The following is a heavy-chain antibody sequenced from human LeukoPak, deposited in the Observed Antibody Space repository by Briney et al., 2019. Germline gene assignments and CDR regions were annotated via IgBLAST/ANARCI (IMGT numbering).Heavy chain of an antibody. Sequence: GGSLRLSCAASGFTFSHYWMHWVCQAPGKGLVWVSRINSDGSSTSYADSVKGRFTISRDNAKNTLYLQMNSLRAEDTAVYYCARVSSGSYFGYYYYYMDVWGKGTTVTVSS. J-gene: IGHJ6*03. CDR3: ARVSSGSYFGYYYYYMDV. CDR2: INSDGSST. CDR1: GFTFSHYW. V-gene: IGHV3-74*01. D-gene: IGHD1-26*01.